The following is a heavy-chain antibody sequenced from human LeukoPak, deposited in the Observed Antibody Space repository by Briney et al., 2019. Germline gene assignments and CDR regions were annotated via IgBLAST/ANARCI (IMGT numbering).Heavy chain of an antibody. CDR2: IIPIFGTA. V-gene: IGHV1-69*06. J-gene: IGHJ4*02. CDR3: ARQTLSSGWYLDY. CDR1: GGTFSSYA. D-gene: IGHD6-19*01. Sequence: SVKVSCKASGGTFSSYAISWVRQAPGQGLEWMGGIIPIFGTANYAQKFQGRVTITADKSTSTAYMELSSLRSEDTAVYYCARQTLSSGWYLDYWGQGTLVTVPS.